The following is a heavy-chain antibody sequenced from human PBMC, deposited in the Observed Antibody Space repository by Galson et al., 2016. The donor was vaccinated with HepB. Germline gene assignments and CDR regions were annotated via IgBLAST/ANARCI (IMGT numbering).Heavy chain of an antibody. Sequence: QSGAEVKKPGESLKIPCQGSGYIFRTYWVGWVRQMPGEGLEWMGMINPANSETRYSPSFQGQVTISADKSINTASLQWNSLKASDTAIYYCATPRVTGFDFWGKGALVTVSS. D-gene: IGHD1-14*01. CDR2: INPANSET. J-gene: IGHJ4*02. V-gene: IGHV5-51*01. CDR3: ATPRVTGFDF. CDR1: GYIFRTYW.